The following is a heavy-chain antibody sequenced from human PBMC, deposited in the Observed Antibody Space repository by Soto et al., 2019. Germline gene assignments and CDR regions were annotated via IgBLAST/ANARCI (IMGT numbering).Heavy chain of an antibody. CDR3: ARGGALSTSWYWGDGLDS. V-gene: IGHV1-69*06. CDR1: GYSFSSHA. J-gene: IGHJ4*02. Sequence: GASVKVSCKASGYSFSSHAITWVRQAPGQGLEWMGGIIPVFGTPSYARKFQGRVTISADKSTNTSYLELRSLRSEDTAVYYCARGGALSTSWYWGDGLDSWGQGTQVTVSS. CDR2: IIPVFGTP. D-gene: IGHD6-13*01.